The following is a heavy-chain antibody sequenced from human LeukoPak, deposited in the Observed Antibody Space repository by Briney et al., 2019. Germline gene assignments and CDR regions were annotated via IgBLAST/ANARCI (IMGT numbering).Heavy chain of an antibody. CDR3: AKQLGYCSDGSCYFPY. V-gene: IGHV3-23*01. CDR1: GFTFNNYA. J-gene: IGHJ4*02. D-gene: IGHD2-15*01. Sequence: GGSLRLSCAASGFTFNNYAMNRVRQAPGKGLEWVSVISGSGGTTYYADSVQGRFTISRDNSKSTLCLQMNSLRAEDTAVYYCAKQLGYCSDGSCYFPYWGQGTLVTVSS. CDR2: ISGSGGTT.